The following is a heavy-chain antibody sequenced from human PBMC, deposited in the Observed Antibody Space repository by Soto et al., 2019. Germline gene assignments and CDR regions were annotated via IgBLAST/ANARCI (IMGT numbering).Heavy chain of an antibody. D-gene: IGHD2-15*01. V-gene: IGHV3-30*18. CDR3: AKDRFCSGASCYGDFDY. CDR2: ISYDGSVK. CDR1: GFTFSTFG. Sequence: QVQLVESGGGVGQPGRSLRLSCAASGFTFSTFGLHWVRQAPGKGLEWVALISYDGSVKKYADSVKGRFTISRDNSKNTLYLEMNSLRAEDTGVFYCAKDRFCSGASCYGDFDYWGQGTLVTVTT. J-gene: IGHJ4*02.